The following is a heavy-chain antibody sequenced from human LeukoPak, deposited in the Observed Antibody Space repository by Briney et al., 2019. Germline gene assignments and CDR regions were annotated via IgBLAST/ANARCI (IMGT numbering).Heavy chain of an antibody. CDR1: GYSFTIYG. CDR3: ARDDRDNTWSWWDL. CDR2: ISGNTANT. D-gene: IGHD1-1*01. V-gene: IGHV1-18*01. J-gene: IGHJ5*02. Sequence: ASVTVSCKASGYSFTIYGISWVRQAPGQRLEWMGWISGNTANTKYAQKLQGRVTMTTDTSTNTAYMELRSLRSDDTAVYYCARDDRDNTWSWWDLWGQGTLVIVSS.